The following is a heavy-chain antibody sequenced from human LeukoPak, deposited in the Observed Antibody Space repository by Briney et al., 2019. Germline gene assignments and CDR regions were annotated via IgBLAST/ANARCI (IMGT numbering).Heavy chain of an antibody. Sequence: ASVEVSCKVSGYILSELSMHWVRQAPGKGLEWMGGFDPEDGETIYAQKFQGRVTMTEDTSADIVYMELSSLRSEDTAVYFCATVVPGPVLFFVYWGQGTLVTVSS. D-gene: IGHD2-15*01. CDR2: FDPEDGET. J-gene: IGHJ4*02. V-gene: IGHV1-24*01. CDR3: ATVVPGPVLFFVY. CDR1: GYILSELS.